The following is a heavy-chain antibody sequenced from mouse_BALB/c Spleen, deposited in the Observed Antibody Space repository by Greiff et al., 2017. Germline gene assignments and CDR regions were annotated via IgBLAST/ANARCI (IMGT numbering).Heavy chain of an antibody. D-gene: IGHD2-1*01. J-gene: IGHJ4*01. CDR1: GFTFSSYA. CDR2: ISSGGSYT. V-gene: IGHV5-9-3*01. CDR3: ARDYYGNHGAMDY. Sequence: EVQRVESGGGLVKPGGSLKLSCAASGFTFSSYAMSWVRQTPEKRLEWVATISSGGSYTYYPDSVKGRFTISRDNAKNTLYLQMSSLRSEDTAMYYCARDYYGNHGAMDYWGQGTSVTVSS.